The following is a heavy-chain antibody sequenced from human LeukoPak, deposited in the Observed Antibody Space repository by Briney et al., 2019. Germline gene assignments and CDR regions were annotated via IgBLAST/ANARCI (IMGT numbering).Heavy chain of an antibody. J-gene: IGHJ4*02. D-gene: IGHD2-8*02. Sequence: PGGSLRLSCAASGFTFSDYWVTWVRQAAGEVREWVANIKPEGSEEYYVDSVRGRLTISRDNAKNSLYLQMNSLRVEDTAVYYCASYLYWWSDLGYWGQGTLVTVSS. CDR3: ASYLYWWSDLGY. CDR1: GFTFSDYW. CDR2: IKPEGSEE. V-gene: IGHV3-7*01.